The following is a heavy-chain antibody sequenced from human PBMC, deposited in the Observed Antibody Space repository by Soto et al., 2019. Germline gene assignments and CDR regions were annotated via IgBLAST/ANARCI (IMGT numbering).Heavy chain of an antibody. Sequence: VLSVRHSFAGAGFSFTDACMTWVRQAPGKGLEWVGRIKSNADGATTDYAAPVKGRFSISRDDSKTTLYLQMNSLKTEDAAVYYCTTAPGPYWGQVTLVTVSS. CDR1: GFSFTDAC. CDR3: TTAPGPY. J-gene: IGHJ4*02. V-gene: IGHV3-15*01. CDR2: IKSNADGATT.